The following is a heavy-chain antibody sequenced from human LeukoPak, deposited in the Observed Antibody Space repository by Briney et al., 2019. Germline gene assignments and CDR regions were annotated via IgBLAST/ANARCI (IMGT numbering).Heavy chain of an antibody. CDR3: ANDPATIMVVTDMNGFDI. CDR2: IYYSGST. J-gene: IGHJ3*02. Sequence: PSETLSLTCTVSGGSIGYYYWSWIRQPPGKGLEWIGCIYYSGSTYYNPSLKSRVTISVDTSKNQFSLKLSSVTAADTAVYYRANDPATIMVVTDMNGFDIWGQGTLVTVSS. CDR1: GGSIGYYY. V-gene: IGHV4-59*08. D-gene: IGHD2-21*02.